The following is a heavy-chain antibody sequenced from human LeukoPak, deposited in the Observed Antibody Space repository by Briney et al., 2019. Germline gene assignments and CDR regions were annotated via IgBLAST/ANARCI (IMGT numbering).Heavy chain of an antibody. CDR2: IYHSGST. CDR1: GYSISSGYY. Sequence: SETLSLTCAVSGYSISSGYYWGWIRQPPGKGLEWIGNIYHSGSTSYNSSLKSRVTISVDTSKNQFSLKLSSVTAADPAVYYCARLRSGYSSTFYYFDYWGQGTLVTVSS. J-gene: IGHJ4*02. CDR3: ARLRSGYSSTFYYFDY. V-gene: IGHV4-38-2*01. D-gene: IGHD6-13*01.